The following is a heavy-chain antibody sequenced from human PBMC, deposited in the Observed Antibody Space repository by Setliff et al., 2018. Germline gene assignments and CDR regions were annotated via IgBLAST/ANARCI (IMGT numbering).Heavy chain of an antibody. J-gene: IGHJ6*03. Sequence: PSETLSLTCSVSGGSISSGSDYWTWIRQPAGKGLEWIGHIYTSGSTNYNPSLKSRVTISVDTSKNQFSLKLSSVTAADTAVYYCARAISGWYSAHYYYMDVGGKGTAVTVSS. CDR2: IYTSGST. V-gene: IGHV4-61*09. CDR1: GGSISSGSDY. CDR3: ARAISGWYSAHYYYMDV. D-gene: IGHD6-19*01.